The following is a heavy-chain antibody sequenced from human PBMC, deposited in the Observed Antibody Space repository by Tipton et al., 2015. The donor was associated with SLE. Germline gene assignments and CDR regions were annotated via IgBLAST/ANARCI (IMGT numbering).Heavy chain of an antibody. CDR3: ARSTSFGVVRGSFDS. V-gene: IGHV4-39*07. Sequence: TLSLTCFVSGDYITSDIYYWGWIRQPPGRGLEWIGSVYDSGTTYYNPSLKSRVTMSVDTSKNQFSLKLTSLTAADTAVYYCARSTSFGVVRGSFDSWGQGTLVTVS. D-gene: IGHD3-3*01. CDR1: GDYITSDIYY. CDR2: VYDSGTT. J-gene: IGHJ4*02.